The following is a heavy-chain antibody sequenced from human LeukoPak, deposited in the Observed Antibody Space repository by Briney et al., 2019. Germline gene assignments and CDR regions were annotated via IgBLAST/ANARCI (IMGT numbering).Heavy chain of an antibody. CDR3: ARRAATGYYFDS. Sequence: SETLSLTCTVSGVSMSSYYWSWIRQPPGKGLEWIGYIFSSRYTNYNPSLKSRITISVDTSKNQFSLKLSSVTAADTAVYYCARRAATGYYFDSWGQGTLVTVSS. CDR2: IFSSRYT. CDR1: GVSMSSYY. J-gene: IGHJ4*02. V-gene: IGHV4-59*01. D-gene: IGHD6-13*01.